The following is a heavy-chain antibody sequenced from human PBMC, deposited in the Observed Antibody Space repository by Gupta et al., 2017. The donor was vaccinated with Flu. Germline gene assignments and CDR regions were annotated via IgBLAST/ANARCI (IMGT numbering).Heavy chain of an antibody. CDR3: ARETGYSSSWGFDY. D-gene: IGHD6-13*01. Sequence: QVQLQQWGAGLLKPSETLSLTCAVYGGSFSRYYWSWTRQPPGKGLEWIGEINHSGSTNYNPSLKSRVTISVDTSKNQFSLKLSSVTAADTAVYYWARETGYSSSWGFDYRGQGTLVTGSS. J-gene: IGHJ4*02. V-gene: IGHV4-34*01. CDR2: INHSGST. CDR1: GGSFSRYY.